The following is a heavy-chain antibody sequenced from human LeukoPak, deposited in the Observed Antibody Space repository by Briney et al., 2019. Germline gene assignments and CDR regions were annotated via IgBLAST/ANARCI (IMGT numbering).Heavy chain of an antibody. D-gene: IGHD6-13*01. CDR2: IKQDGSER. CDR1: GFTFSDYW. Sequence: GGSLRLSCAASGFTFSDYWMHWVRQAPGRGLEWVANIKQDGSERYYVDSVKGRFTITRDNAKNLLSLQMNSLRVEDTAVYYCVRAIAAAASYWGQGTLVTVSS. CDR3: VRAIAAAASY. J-gene: IGHJ4*02. V-gene: IGHV3-7*01.